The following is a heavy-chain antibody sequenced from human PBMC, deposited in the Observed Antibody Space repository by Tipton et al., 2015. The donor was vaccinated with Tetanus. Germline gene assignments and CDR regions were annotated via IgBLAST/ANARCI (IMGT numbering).Heavy chain of an antibody. D-gene: IGHD3-22*01. Sequence: QLVQSGAEMKKPGASVKVSSKASGYTFTGYYMYWVRQAPGQGLEWMGWIDPNSGGTIYGQEFQGRAPMTRDTSISTAYMELSRLRSDDTAVYYCARDRGDYIYYGMDVWGPGTTVTVSS. CDR2: IDPNSGGT. CDR3: ARDRGDYIYYGMDV. CDR1: GYTFTGYY. V-gene: IGHV1-2*02. J-gene: IGHJ6*02.